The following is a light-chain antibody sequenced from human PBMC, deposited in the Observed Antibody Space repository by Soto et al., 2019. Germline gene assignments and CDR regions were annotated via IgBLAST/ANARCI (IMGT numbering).Light chain of an antibody. CDR2: DDS. V-gene: IGLV3-21*02. CDR3: QVWDTTINHVL. J-gene: IGLJ2*01. Sequence: SYELTQPPSVSVAPGQTARITCGGNRIGTESVHWYQQKPGQAPVLVVYDDSDRPSGIPERFSGSNSGNTATLTLSRVEAGDEADYYCQVWDTTINHVLFGGWTKLTVL. CDR1: RIGTES.